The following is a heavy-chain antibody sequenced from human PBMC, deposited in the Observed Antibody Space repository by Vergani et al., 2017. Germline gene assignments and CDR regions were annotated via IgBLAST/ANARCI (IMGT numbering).Heavy chain of an antibody. V-gene: IGHV5-51*01. CDR2: IYAGDSDV. CDR3: AKTHDFSSLYSSYNWFDP. D-gene: IGHD3-3*01. J-gene: IGHJ5*02. Sequence: EVQLVQSGAEVKKPGESLKISCKGSRYSFTSHWIGWVRQMPGKGLEWMGIIYAGDSDVRYSPSFQGQVTMSVDKSLSTAYLQWSSLKASDTATYYCAKTHDFSSLYSSYNWFDPWGQGTQVTVSS. CDR1: RYSFTSHW.